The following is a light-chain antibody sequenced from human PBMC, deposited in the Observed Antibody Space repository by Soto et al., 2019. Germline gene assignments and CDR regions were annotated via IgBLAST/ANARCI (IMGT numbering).Light chain of an antibody. CDR1: QNVTSRY. V-gene: IGKV3-20*01. CDR2: GAF. CDR3: QHYGTSHT. J-gene: IGKJ2*01. Sequence: EIVLTQSPGTLSLSPGERATLSCRASQNVTSRYLAGYQQNTGQAPRLLIFGAFSRATGVPDGFSGSGSGTDFTLTISRLEPEDFAVYYCQHYGTSHTFGQGTKLE.